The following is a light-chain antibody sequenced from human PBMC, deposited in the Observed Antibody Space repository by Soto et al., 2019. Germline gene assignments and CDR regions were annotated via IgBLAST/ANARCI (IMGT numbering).Light chain of an antibody. CDR2: RVS. J-gene: IGKJ1*01. CDR3: MQGTHWPAT. V-gene: IGKV2-30*01. Sequence: DVLLTQSPLSLPGTLGQPASMSCRSSEVFQYYDGYIYLNWYLQRPGQSPRRLFYRVSNRDSGVPDRFSASVSGTNFTLKISRMEAEDVGVYFCMQGTHWPATFGQGTKVDIK. CDR1: EVFQYYDGYIY.